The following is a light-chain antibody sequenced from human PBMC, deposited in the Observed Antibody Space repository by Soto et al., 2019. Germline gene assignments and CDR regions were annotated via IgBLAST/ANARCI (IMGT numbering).Light chain of an antibody. J-gene: IGKJ5*01. V-gene: IGKV3-20*01. CDR2: DAS. CDR3: QQYGSSPVT. Sequence: EIVLTQSPGTLSLSPGERATLSCRASQSVSSSYLAWYQQKPGQAPRLLIYDASSRATGIPDRFSGGGSGTDFTLTISRLEPEDFVVYYCQQYGSSPVTFGQGTRLEIK. CDR1: QSVSSSY.